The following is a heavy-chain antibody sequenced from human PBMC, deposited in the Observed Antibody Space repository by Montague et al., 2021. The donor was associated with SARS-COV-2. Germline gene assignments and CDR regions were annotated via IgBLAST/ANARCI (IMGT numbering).Heavy chain of an antibody. D-gene: IGHD3-3*01. CDR2: IKQDGSEK. V-gene: IGHV3-7*01. Sequence: SLRLSCAASGFTFSSYWMSWVRQAPGKGLEWVANIKQDGSEKYYVDSVKGRFTISRDNAKNSLYLQMNSLRAEDTAVYYCARDSFWSSYDTDYYGMDVWGQGTTVTVSS. J-gene: IGHJ6*02. CDR3: ARDSFWSSYDTDYYGMDV. CDR1: GFTFSSYW.